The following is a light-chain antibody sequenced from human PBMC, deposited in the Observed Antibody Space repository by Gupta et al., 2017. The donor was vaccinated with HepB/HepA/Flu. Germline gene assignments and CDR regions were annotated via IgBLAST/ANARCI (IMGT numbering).Light chain of an antibody. J-gene: IGLJ3*02. CDR2: DTS. V-gene: IGLV7-46*01. CDR1: TGTVTSGHK. Sequence: QAVVTQEPSLTVSPEGTVTLTCASSTGTVTSGHKPHWFQQKPGQAPRTLLCDTSRKHSWTPARFSGSLLGDKAALTLSGAQPEDEADYYCFLLYGRTWVFGGGTKLTVL. CDR3: FLLYGRTWV.